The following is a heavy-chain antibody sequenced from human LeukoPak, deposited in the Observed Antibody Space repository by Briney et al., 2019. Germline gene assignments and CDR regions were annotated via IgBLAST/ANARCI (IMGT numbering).Heavy chain of an antibody. Sequence: SVKVSCKASGGTFTSYAISWVRQPPGQGLEWMGRIIPIFGTANYAQKFQGRVTITTDASTSTAYMELSSLRSEDTAVYYFARDTIAAAGEYFDYWGQGTLVTVSS. CDR2: IIPIFGTA. V-gene: IGHV1-69*05. CDR3: ARDTIAAAGEYFDY. CDR1: GGTFTSYA. J-gene: IGHJ4*02. D-gene: IGHD6-13*01.